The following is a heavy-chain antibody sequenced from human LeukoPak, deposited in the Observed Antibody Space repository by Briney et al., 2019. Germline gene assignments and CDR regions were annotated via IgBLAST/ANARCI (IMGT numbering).Heavy chain of an antibody. CDR2: ISAYNGNT. V-gene: IGHV1-18*04. J-gene: IGHJ4*02. CDR1: GYTFTSYY. Sequence: ASVKVSCKASGYTFTSYYMHWVRQAPGQGLEWMGWISAYNGNTNYAQKLQGRVTMTTDTSTSTVYMELRGLTSDDTAVYYCAREIAWGSNLENYEEDYFDQWGQGTLVIVSS. D-gene: IGHD3-16*01. CDR3: AREIAWGSNLENYEEDYFDQ.